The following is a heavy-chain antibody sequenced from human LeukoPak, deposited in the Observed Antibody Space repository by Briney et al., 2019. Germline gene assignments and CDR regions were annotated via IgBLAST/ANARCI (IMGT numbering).Heavy chain of an antibody. V-gene: IGHV1-18*01. CDR2: ISAYNGNT. CDR3: TRDVPYSSSWESIDY. CDR1: GYTFTSYG. D-gene: IGHD6-13*01. Sequence: GASVKVSCEASGYTFTSYGINWVRQAPGQGPEWMGWISAYNGNTKYAQNLQGRVTMTTDTSTSTAYMGLRSLRSDDTAVYYCTRDVPYSSSWESIDYWGQGTLVTVSS. J-gene: IGHJ4*02.